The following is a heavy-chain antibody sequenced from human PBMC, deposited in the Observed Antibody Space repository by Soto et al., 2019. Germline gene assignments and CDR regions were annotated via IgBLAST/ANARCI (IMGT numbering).Heavy chain of an antibody. V-gene: IGHV3-23*01. D-gene: IGHD3-16*02. CDR3: AIDPGYDDVWGSYRPESGMDV. CDR2: ISGSGGST. J-gene: IGHJ6*02. CDR1: GFTFSSYA. Sequence: EVQLLESGGGLVQPGGSLRLSCAASGFTFSSYAMSWVRQAPGKGLEWVSAISGSGGSTYYADSVKGRFTISRDNSKKGLYLQMRSLSAEDTAVYYCAIDPGYDDVWGSYRPESGMDVWGQGTTVTVSS.